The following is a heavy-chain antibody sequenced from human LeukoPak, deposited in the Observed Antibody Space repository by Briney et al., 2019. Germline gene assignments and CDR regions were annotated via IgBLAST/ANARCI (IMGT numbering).Heavy chain of an antibody. Sequence: GASVKVSCKASGYTFTSYDISWVRQAPGQGLEWMGRIIPIFGTANYAQKFQGRVTITTDESTSTAYMELSSLRSEDTAVYYCARDLDYYDSSGYYSTFDYWGQGTLVTVSS. J-gene: IGHJ4*02. CDR1: GYTFTSYD. CDR2: IIPIFGTA. D-gene: IGHD3-22*01. V-gene: IGHV1-69*05. CDR3: ARDLDYYDSSGYYSTFDY.